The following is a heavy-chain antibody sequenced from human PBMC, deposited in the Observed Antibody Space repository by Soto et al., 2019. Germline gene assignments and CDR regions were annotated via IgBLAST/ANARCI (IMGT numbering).Heavy chain of an antibody. CDR1: GFNVNSDY. Sequence: GGSLRLSCAASGFNVNSDYMNWVRQTPGKGLEWVASIYSGETTYYADSVRGRFTISSDKSKNTLYFRLSSLRIEDTAVYYCTRDGRGLGRLSLFEYWGQGVLVTVSS. CDR2: IYSGETT. CDR3: TRDGRGLGRLSLFEY. V-gene: IGHV3-53*01. J-gene: IGHJ4*02. D-gene: IGHD2-21*02.